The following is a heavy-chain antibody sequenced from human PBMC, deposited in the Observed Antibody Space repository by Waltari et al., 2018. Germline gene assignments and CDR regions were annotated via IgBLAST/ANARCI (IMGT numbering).Heavy chain of an antibody. CDR3: ARTFMVRTIRSRGWFDP. Sequence: QLQLQESGPRLVKPSETLSLTCSVSGDSITSLNYYWAWIRHPPGKGLEWIGCFYYTGSTYYKASLKSRVTISVDTSKNYFSLSLTSVTATDTAIYFCARTFMVRTIRSRGWFDPWGQGTLVTVSS. CDR1: GDSITSLNYY. V-gene: IGHV4-39*02. D-gene: IGHD3-10*01. J-gene: IGHJ5*02. CDR2: FYYTGST.